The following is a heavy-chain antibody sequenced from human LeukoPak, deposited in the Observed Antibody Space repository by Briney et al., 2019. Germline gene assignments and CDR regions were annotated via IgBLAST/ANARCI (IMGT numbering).Heavy chain of an antibody. J-gene: IGHJ3*02. Sequence: VASVKVSCKASGYTFTNFGVSWVRQAPGQGLEWLGWISAYNGNTNYAQKLQGRVTVTTDTSTSTAYMELRSLRSDDTAVYYCARASIWFGELRAFDIWGQGTMVTVSS. D-gene: IGHD3-10*01. CDR2: ISAYNGNT. V-gene: IGHV1-18*01. CDR1: GYTFTNFG. CDR3: ARASIWFGELRAFDI.